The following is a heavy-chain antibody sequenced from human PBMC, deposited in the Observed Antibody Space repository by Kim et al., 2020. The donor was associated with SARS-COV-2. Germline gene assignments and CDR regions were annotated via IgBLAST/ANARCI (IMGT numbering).Heavy chain of an antibody. V-gene: IGHV4-59*01. CDR3: ARSSGYDLVWFDP. D-gene: IGHD5-12*01. CDR1: GGSISSYY. CDR2: IYYSGST. Sequence: SETLSLTCTVSGGSISSYYWSWIRQPPGKGLEWIGYIYYSGSTNYNPSLKSRVTISVDTSKNQFSLKLSSVTAADTAVYYCARSSGYDLVWFDPWGQGTPGHRLL. J-gene: IGHJ5*02.